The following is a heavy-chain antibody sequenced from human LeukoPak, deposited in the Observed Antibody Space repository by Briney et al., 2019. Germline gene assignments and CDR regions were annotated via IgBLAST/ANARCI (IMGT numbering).Heavy chain of an antibody. J-gene: IGHJ6*03. Sequence: SETLSLTCTVSGDSISSSSYYWGWIRQPPGKGLEWIGSIYYSGSTYYNPSLKSRVTISVDTSKNQFSLKLSSVTAADTAVYYCARLSYDILTGYYKREYYYYYMDVWGKGTTVTISS. CDR3: ARLSYDILTGYYKREYYYYYMDV. CDR1: GDSISSSSYY. D-gene: IGHD3-9*01. V-gene: IGHV4-39*01. CDR2: IYYSGST.